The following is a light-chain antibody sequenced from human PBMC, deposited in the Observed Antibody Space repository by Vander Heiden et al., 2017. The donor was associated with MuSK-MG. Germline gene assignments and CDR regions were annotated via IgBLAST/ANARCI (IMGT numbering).Light chain of an antibody. Sequence: SSELTQDPAVSVALGQTVRITCQGDSLRNNYPSWYQQKPGQAPKLVIDGNNNRPSGIPDRFSGSGSGNTASLTISGAQAEDEADYYCNSRSGNSWVFGGGTELTVL. CDR2: GNN. V-gene: IGLV3-19*01. CDR3: NSRSGNSWV. J-gene: IGLJ3*02. CDR1: SLRNNY.